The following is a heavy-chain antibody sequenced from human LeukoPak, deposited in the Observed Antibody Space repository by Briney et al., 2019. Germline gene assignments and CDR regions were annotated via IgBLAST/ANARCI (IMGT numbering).Heavy chain of an antibody. J-gene: IGHJ4*02. CDR1: GFIFSDFG. V-gene: IGHV3-30*19. Sequence: GALRLSCAASGFIFSDFGMHWVRQAPGKGLEWVAVISYDGNNKYYADSVKGRFTISRDNSKNTLYLQMNSLRNEDTAVYYCARDLEEYGSGSYFDYWGQGTLVTVSS. D-gene: IGHD3-10*01. CDR2: ISYDGNNK. CDR3: ARDLEEYGSGSYFDY.